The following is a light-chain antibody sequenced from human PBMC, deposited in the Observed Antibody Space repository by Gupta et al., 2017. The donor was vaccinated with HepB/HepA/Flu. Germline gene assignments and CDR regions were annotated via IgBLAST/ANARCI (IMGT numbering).Light chain of an antibody. CDR3: QRYNGAPLT. CDR1: QGISNY. CDR2: AAS. V-gene: IGKV1-27*01. J-gene: IGKJ4*01. Sequence: IQMTQSPSSLSASVVDRVPITCRASQGISNYLAWYQQKPGKVPKLLIYAASTLQSGVPSRFSGRGSGTYFIITISSLQAEDVATYYCQRYNGAPLTFGGGTKVEIK.